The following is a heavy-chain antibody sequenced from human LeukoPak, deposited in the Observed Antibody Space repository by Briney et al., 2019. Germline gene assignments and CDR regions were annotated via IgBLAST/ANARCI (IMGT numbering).Heavy chain of an antibody. J-gene: IGHJ4*02. V-gene: IGHV3-23*01. CDR1: GFAFSNYA. CDR3: AKDVCTSPRCLLYFDP. CDR2: ISGFNT. Sequence: KPGGSLRLSCTTSGFAFSNYAMNWVRQAPGKGPEWVSGISGFNTYYADSVKGRFTIFRDNSKNVLYLQMDRLRAEDTAVDSCAKDVCTSPRCLLYFDPWGQGTLVTVSS. D-gene: IGHD2-8*01.